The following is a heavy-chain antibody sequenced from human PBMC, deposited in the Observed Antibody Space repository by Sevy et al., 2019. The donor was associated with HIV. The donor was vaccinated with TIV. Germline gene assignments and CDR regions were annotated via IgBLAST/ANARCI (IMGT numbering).Heavy chain of an antibody. CDR2: ISSSSSYI. V-gene: IGHV3-21*01. Sequence: GGSLRLSCAASGFTFSSYSMNWVRQAPGKGLEWVSSISSSSSYIYYADSVKGRFTISRDNAKNSLYLQMNSLRAEDTAVYYWAREEDNWNYFDYWGQGTLVTVSS. CDR1: GFTFSSYS. D-gene: IGHD1-20*01. J-gene: IGHJ4*02. CDR3: AREEDNWNYFDY.